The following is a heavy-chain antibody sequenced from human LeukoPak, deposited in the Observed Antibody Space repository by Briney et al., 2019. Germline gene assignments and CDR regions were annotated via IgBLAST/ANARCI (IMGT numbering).Heavy chain of an antibody. CDR3: ARVDSSPTHYFDY. V-gene: IGHV3-74*01. CDR1: GFTFSSYW. J-gene: IGHJ4*02. D-gene: IGHD6-13*01. CDR2: INSDGSSA. Sequence: GGSLRLSCAASGFTFSSYWMHWVRQAPGKGLVWVSRINSDGSSASYADSVKGRFTISRDNAKNTLYLQMNSLRAEDTAVYYCARVDSSPTHYFDYWGQGTLVTVSS.